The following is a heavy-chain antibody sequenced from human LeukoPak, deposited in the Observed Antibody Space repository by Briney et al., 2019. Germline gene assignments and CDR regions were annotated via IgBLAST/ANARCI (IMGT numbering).Heavy chain of an antibody. CDR2: IYHSGST. D-gene: IGHD1-26*01. V-gene: IGHV4-38-2*02. CDR3: ARLKTTKGYYYYYYMDV. J-gene: IGHJ6*03. Sequence: SETLSLTCTVSGYSISRGYSWGWIRQPPGKGLEWIGNIYHSGSTNYNPSLKSRVTISVDTSKNQFSLKLSSVTAADTAVYYCARLKTTKGYYYYYYMDVWGKGTTVTISS. CDR1: GYSISRGYS.